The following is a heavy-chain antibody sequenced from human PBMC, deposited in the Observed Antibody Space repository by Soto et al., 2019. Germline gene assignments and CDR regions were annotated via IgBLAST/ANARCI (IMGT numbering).Heavy chain of an antibody. CDR2: ISAYNGNT. Sequence: GASVKVSCKASGYTFTSYGISWVRQAPGQRLEWMGWISAYNGNTNYAQKLQGRVTMTTDTSTSTAYMELRSLRSDDTAVYYCARDFASAYYYGSGSPPAVVDPWGQGTLVTVSS. CDR1: GYTFTSYG. D-gene: IGHD3-10*01. CDR3: ARDFASAYYYGSGSPPAVVDP. J-gene: IGHJ5*02. V-gene: IGHV1-18*01.